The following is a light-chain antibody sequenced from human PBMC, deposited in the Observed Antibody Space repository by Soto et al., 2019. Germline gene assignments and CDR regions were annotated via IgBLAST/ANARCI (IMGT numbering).Light chain of an antibody. V-gene: IGLV4-69*01. CDR2: VNSDGSH. Sequence: QLVLTQSPSASASLGASVKLTCTLSSGHSNYAIAWHQQQPEKGPRYLMKVNSDGSHSKGDGIPDRFSGSNSGAEGYLTISSLQSEDEADYYCQTWGTGIHGVFGGGTKLTVL. CDR1: SGHSNYA. J-gene: IGLJ2*01. CDR3: QTWGTGIHGV.